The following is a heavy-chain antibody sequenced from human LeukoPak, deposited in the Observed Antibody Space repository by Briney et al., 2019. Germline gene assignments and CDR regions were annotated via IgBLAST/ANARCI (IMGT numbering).Heavy chain of an antibody. CDR2: IYPGDSDT. J-gene: IGHJ3*02. V-gene: IGHV5-51*01. D-gene: IGHD3-10*01. CDR1: GYSFTSYW. CDR3: ARQLGLLWFGELLPDALDI. Sequence: GESLKISCKGSGYSFTSYWIGWVRQMPGKGLEWMGIIYPGDSDTRYSPSFQGQVTISADKSISTAYLQWSSLKASDTAMYYCARQLGLLWFGELLPDALDIWGQGTMVTVSS.